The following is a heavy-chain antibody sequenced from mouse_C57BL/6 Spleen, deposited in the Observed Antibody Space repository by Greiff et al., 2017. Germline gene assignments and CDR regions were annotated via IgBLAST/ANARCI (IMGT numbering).Heavy chain of an antibody. CDR3: ARSSNGDRYFGG. CDR2: IYPGGGYT. D-gene: IGHD4-1*01. J-gene: IGHJ1*03. Sequence: QVQLKQSGAELVRPGTSVKMSCKASGYTFTNYWIGWAKQRPGHGLEWIGDIYPGGGYTNYNEKFKGKATLTADKSSSTAYMQFSSLASEDSAIYYCARSSNGDRYFGGWGTGTTVTVAS. CDR1: GYTFTNYW. V-gene: IGHV1-63*01.